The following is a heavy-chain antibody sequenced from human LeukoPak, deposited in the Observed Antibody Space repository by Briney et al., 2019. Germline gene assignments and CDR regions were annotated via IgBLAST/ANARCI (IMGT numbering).Heavy chain of an antibody. J-gene: IGHJ4*02. CDR1: GGSFSGYY. CDR2: INHSGST. D-gene: IGHD3-16*02. Sequence: TSETLSLTCAVYGGSFSGYYWSWIRQPPGKGLEWIGEINHSGSTNYNPSLKSRVTISVDTSKNQFSLKLSSVTAADTAVYYCARHRYHYDYVWGSYRYLYYFDYWGQGTLVTVSS. V-gene: IGHV4-34*01. CDR3: ARHRYHYDYVWGSYRYLYYFDY.